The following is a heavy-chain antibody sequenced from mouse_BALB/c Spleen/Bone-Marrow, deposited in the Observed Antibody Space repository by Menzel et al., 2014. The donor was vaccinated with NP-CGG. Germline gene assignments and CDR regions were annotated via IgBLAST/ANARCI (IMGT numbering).Heavy chain of an antibody. V-gene: IGHV14-3*02. CDR3: ARCEYYAMDY. J-gene: IGHJ4*01. CDR2: IDPANGNT. CDR1: GFDINDTF. Sequence: VQLQQPGAELVKPGASVKLSCTASGFDINDTFMHWVKQRPEQGLEWIGRIDPANGNTKYDPKFQGKDNITADTSSNSDYLQLSSLTSEDTAVYYSARCEYYAMDYWGQGTSVTVSS.